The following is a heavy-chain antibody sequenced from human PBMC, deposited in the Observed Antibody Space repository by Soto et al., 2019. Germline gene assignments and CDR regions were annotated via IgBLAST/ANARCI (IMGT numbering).Heavy chain of an antibody. CDR1: GGSISSGGYY. CDR2: IYYSGST. D-gene: IGHD2-15*01. Sequence: QVQLQESGPGLVKPSQTLSLTCTVSGGSISSGGYYWSWIRQHPGKGLEWIGYIYYSGSTYYNPXLKGRFTISVXXSXNXSSLKLSSVTAADPAVYYCARVRYCSGGSCYPRFDPWGQGTLVTVSS. V-gene: IGHV4-31*03. J-gene: IGHJ5*02. CDR3: ARVRYCSGGSCYPRFDP.